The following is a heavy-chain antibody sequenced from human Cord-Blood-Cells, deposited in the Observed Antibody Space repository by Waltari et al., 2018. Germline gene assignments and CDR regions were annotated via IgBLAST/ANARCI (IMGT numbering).Heavy chain of an antibody. Sequence: EVQLVESGGGLVQPGGSLRLSCAASGFTFSSYEMNWVRQAPGKGLEWVSYISSSGSTIYYADSVKVRFTISRDNAKNSLYLQMNSLRAEDTAVYYCARELDTSPFDYWGQGTLVTVSS. CDR3: ARELDTSPFDY. D-gene: IGHD2-2*01. J-gene: IGHJ4*02. V-gene: IGHV3-48*03. CDR2: ISSSGSTI. CDR1: GFTFSSYE.